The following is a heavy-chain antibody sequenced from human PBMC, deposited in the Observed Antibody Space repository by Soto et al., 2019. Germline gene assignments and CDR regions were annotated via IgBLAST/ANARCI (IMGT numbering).Heavy chain of an antibody. J-gene: IGHJ5*02. CDR1: GFTFINYA. CDR2: ISGSGAT. Sequence: EVQLLESGGGLVQPGGSLRLSCAASGFTFINYALTWVRQAPGRGLEWVSAISGSGATYYTESVKGRFTISRDNPENTLYLQMDSLRAEDTGIYYCARALDFWRGAITSARFDPWGQGTLVTVSS. CDR3: ARALDFWRGAITSARFDP. D-gene: IGHD3-3*01. V-gene: IGHV3-23*01.